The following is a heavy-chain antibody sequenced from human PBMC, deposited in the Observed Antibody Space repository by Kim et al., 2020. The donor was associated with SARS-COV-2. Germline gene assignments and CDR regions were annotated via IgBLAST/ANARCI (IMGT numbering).Heavy chain of an antibody. CDR1: GYTLTELS. CDR3: ATGWFGEQILDY. V-gene: IGHV1-24*01. J-gene: IGHJ4*02. Sequence: ASVKVSCKVSGYTLTELSMHWVRQAPGKGLEWMGGFDPEDGETIYAQKFQGRVTMTEDTSTDTAYMELSSLRSEDTAVYYCATGWFGEQILDYWGQGTLVTVSS. CDR2: FDPEDGET. D-gene: IGHD3-10*01.